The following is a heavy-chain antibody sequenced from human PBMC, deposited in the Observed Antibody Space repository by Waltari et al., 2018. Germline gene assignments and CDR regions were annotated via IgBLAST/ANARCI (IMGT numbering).Heavy chain of an antibody. V-gene: IGHV1-69*02. CDR1: GGTFSSYT. Sequence: QVQLVQSGAEVKKPGSSVKVSCKASGGTFSSYTISWVRQAPGQGLEWMGRISPILGIANYAQKFQGRVTITADKSTSTAYMELSSLRSEDTAVYYCARGRTMVGDDYWGQGTLVTVSS. CDR3: ARGRTMVGDDY. J-gene: IGHJ4*02. D-gene: IGHD1-26*01. CDR2: ISPILGIA.